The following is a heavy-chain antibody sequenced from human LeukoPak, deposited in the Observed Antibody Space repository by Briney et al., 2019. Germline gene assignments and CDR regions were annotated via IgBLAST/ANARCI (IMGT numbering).Heavy chain of an antibody. V-gene: IGHV4-39*07. CDR3: ARGTIIPAAIVIEDAFDI. J-gene: IGHJ3*02. CDR2: IYYSGST. D-gene: IGHD2-2*01. Sequence: SETLSLTCTVSGGSISSSSYYWGWIRQPPGKGLEWIGSIYYSGSTYYNPSLKSRVTISVDTSKSQFSLKLSSVTAADTSVYFCARGTIIPAAIVIEDAFDIWGQGTMVTVSS. CDR1: GGSISSSSYY.